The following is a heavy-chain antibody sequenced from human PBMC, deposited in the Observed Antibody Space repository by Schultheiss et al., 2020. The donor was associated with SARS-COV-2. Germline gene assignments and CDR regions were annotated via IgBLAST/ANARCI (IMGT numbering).Heavy chain of an antibody. CDR1: GGSISSYY. V-gene: IGHV4-59*01. D-gene: IGHD3-22*01. CDR2: IYYSGST. CDR3: ARTPPYYYDSSGKEYFQH. Sequence: SETLSLTCTVSGGSISSYYWSWIRQPPGKGLEWIGYIYYSGSTNYNPSLKSRVTISVDTSKNQFSLKLSSVTAADTAVYYCARTPPYYYDSSGKEYFQHWGQGTLVTVSS. J-gene: IGHJ1*01.